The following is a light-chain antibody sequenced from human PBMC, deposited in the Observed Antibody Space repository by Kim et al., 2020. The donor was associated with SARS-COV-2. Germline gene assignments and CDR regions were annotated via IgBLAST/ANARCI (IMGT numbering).Light chain of an antibody. J-gene: IGKJ4*01. CDR2: GAS. CDR1: QSVSSSY. V-gene: IGKV3-20*01. Sequence: EIVLTQSPGTLSLSPGERATLSCRANQSVSSSYLAWYQQKPGQAPRLLIYGASSRATGIPDRFSGSESGTDFTLTISRLEPEDFAVYYCQQYDMSPLTFGGGTKVDIK. CDR3: QQYDMSPLT.